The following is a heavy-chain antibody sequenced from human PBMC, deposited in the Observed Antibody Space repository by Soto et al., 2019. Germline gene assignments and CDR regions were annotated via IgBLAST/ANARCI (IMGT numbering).Heavy chain of an antibody. CDR1: GFTFSSYG. D-gene: IGHD2-21*02. CDR2: ISYDGSNK. CDR3: AKGDCGGDCYSFDAFDI. Sequence: QVQLVESGGGVVQPGRSLRLSCAASGFTFSSYGMHWVRQAPGKWLEWVAVISYDGSNKYYADSVKGRFTISRDNSKNTLYLHMNSLIAEDTAVYYCAKGDCGGDCYSFDAFDIWGQGTMVTVSS. J-gene: IGHJ3*02. V-gene: IGHV3-30*18.